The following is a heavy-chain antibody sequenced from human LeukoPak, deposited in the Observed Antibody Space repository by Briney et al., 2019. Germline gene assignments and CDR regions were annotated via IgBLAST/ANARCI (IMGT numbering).Heavy chain of an antibody. V-gene: IGHV3-23*01. CDR1: GGSISSYY. Sequence: ETLSLTCTVSGGSISSYYWSWVRQPPGKGLEWVSAISVVGGSTYYADSVKGRFTSSRDNSKNTLYLQMNSLRAEDTAVYYCAKGGWLEYWGQGTLVTVSS. CDR3: AKGGWLEY. J-gene: IGHJ4*02. D-gene: IGHD6-19*01. CDR2: ISVVGGST.